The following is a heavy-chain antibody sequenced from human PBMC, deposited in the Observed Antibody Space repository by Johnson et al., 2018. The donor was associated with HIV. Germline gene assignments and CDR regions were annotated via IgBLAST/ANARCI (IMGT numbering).Heavy chain of an antibody. J-gene: IGHJ3*01. V-gene: IGHV3-30*02. Sequence: QVQLVESGGGLIQPGGSLRLSCAASGFTVSSNYMSWVRQAPGKGLEWVAFIRYDGSNKYYADSVKGRFTISRDNSKNTLYLQMNSLRAEDTALYYCARAIAAAGSSLEDDAWGQGTMVAVSS. CDR2: IRYDGSNK. D-gene: IGHD6-13*01. CDR1: GFTVSSNY. CDR3: ARAIAAAGSSLEDDA.